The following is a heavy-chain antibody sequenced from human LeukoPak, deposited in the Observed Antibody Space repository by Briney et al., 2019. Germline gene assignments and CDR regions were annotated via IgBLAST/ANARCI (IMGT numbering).Heavy chain of an antibody. V-gene: IGHV3-23*01. CDR3: AKDFRGYGDYYFDY. CDR1: VFTFSSYA. Sequence: GGSLRLSCAASVFTFSSYAMSWVRQAPGKGLEWVSAISGSGGSTYYADSVKGRFTISRDNSKNTLYLQMNSLRAEDTAVYYCAKDFRGYGDYYFDYWGQGTLVTVSS. CDR2: ISGSGGST. D-gene: IGHD4-17*01. J-gene: IGHJ4*02.